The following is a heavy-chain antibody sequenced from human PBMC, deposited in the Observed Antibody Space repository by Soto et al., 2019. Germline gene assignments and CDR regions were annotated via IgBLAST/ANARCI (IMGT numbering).Heavy chain of an antibody. CDR1: GFTVSAYT. CDR3: ARWEQPLFDF. Sequence: QVQLVESGGGVVQPGRSLRLSCAASGFTVSAYTMHWVRQAPGKGLEWVAVISSDGNHKYYTDSVKGRFPITRDTSTNTLYLQMNSLRAEDAAVYYCARWEQPLFDFWGQGTLVTVSS. V-gene: IGHV3-30-3*01. CDR2: ISSDGNHK. J-gene: IGHJ4*02. D-gene: IGHD1-26*01.